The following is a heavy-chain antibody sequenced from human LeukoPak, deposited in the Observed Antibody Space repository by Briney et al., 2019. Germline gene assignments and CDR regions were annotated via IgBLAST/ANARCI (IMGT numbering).Heavy chain of an antibody. CDR1: GFTFSSYG. Sequence: GGSLRLSCAASGFTFSSYGMHWVRQAPGKGLAWVAVIWYDGSNKYYADSVKCRFTISRDNSKNTLYLQMNSLRAEDTAVYYCAREGKYYDILTGYYGAPRPFDYWGQGTLVTVSS. J-gene: IGHJ4*02. CDR2: IWYDGSNK. V-gene: IGHV3-33*01. D-gene: IGHD3-9*01. CDR3: AREGKYYDILTGYYGAPRPFDY.